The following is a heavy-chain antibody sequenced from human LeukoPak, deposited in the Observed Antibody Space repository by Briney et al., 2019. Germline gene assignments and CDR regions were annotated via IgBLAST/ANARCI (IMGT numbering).Heavy chain of an antibody. CDR1: GFTFTSSA. D-gene: IGHD3-22*01. CDR2: IVVGSGNT. J-gene: IGHJ6*03. Sequence: GASVKVSCKASGFTFTSSAVQWVRQARGQRLEWIGWIVVGSGNTNYAQKFQERVTITRDMSTSTAYMELSSLRSEDTAVYYCAADSTQDSSGYYYYYYYMDVWGKGTTVTVSS. CDR3: AADSTQDSSGYYYYYYYMDV. V-gene: IGHV1-58*01.